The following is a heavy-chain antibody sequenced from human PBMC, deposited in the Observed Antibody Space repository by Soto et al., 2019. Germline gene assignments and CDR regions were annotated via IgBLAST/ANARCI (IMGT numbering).Heavy chain of an antibody. CDR3: ARAPYCSGGSCYDYYYFGMDV. V-gene: IGHV3-33*01. CDR2: IWYDGSNK. D-gene: IGHD2-15*01. J-gene: IGHJ6*02. CDR1: GCTFSSYG. Sequence: GGSLRLSSAASGCTFSSYGMHWFRQAPGKGLEWVAVIWYDGSNKYYADSVKGRFTISRDNSKNTLYLQMNSLRAEDTAVYYCARAPYCSGGSCYDYYYFGMDVWDQGTTVNVSS.